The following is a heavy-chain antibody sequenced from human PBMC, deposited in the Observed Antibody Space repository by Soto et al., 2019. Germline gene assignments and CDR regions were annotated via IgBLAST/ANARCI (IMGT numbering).Heavy chain of an antibody. CDR2: INPSGGST. Sequence: ASVKVSCKASGYTFTSYYMHWVRQAPGQGLEWMGIINPSGGSTSYAQKFQGRVTMTRDTSTSTVYMELSSLRSEDTAVYYCARVLSSGYYSGSGSFDIWGQGTMVTVSS. CDR1: GYTFTSYY. CDR3: ARVLSSGYYSGSGSFDI. V-gene: IGHV1-46*01. J-gene: IGHJ3*02. D-gene: IGHD3-22*01.